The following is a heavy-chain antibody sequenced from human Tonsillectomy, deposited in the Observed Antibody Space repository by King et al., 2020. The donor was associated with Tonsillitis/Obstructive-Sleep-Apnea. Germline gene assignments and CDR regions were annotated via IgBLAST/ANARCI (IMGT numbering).Heavy chain of an antibody. CDR1: GGSISSYY. D-gene: IGHD3-22*01. CDR2: IYYSGST. CDR3: ARVDSSGYYSFDY. J-gene: IGHJ4*02. V-gene: IGHV4-59*01. Sequence: MQLQESGPGLVKPSETLSLTCTVSGGSISSYYWSWIRQPPGKGLEWIGYIYYSGSTNYNPSLKSRVTISVDTSKNQFSLKLSYVTAADTAVYYCARVDSSGYYSFDYWGQGTLVTVSS.